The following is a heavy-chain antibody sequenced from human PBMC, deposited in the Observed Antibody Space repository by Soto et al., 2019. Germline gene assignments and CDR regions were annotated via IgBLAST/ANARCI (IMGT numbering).Heavy chain of an antibody. Sequence: QITLKESGPTLVKPTQTLTLTCTLSGFSLSTTGLGVAWNRQPPGKALEGHALIYWDDDRLYRPSLKSRLTISKDTSRHQVVLTITNMDPVDTATYYCAHRQSGDYSSSWYGVYFYYWGQGTLVTVSS. CDR2: IYWDDDR. V-gene: IGHV2-5*02. J-gene: IGHJ4*02. D-gene: IGHD6-13*01. CDR3: AHRQSGDYSSSWYGVYFYY. CDR1: GFSLSTTGLG.